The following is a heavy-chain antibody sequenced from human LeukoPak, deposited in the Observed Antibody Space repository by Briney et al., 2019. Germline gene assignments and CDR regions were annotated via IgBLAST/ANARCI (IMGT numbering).Heavy chain of an antibody. V-gene: IGHV4-59*01. J-gene: IGHJ6*03. D-gene: IGHD4-17*01. CDR1: GGSISSYY. CDR2: IYYSGST. Sequence: SETLSLTCTVSGGSISSYYWSWIRQPPGKGLEWIGYIYYSGSTNYNPSLKSRVTISVDTSMNQFSLKLSSVTAADTAVYYCARYIDGSSDYGDYVGYYYYYYMDVWGKGTTVTVSS. CDR3: ARYIDGSSDYGDYVGYYYYYYMDV.